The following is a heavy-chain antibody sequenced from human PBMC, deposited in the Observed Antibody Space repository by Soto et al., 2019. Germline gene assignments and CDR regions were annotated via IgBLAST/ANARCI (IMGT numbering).Heavy chain of an antibody. Sequence: GSLRLSCAASGFTFSSYAMHWVRQAPGKGLEWVAVISYDGSNKYYADSVKGRFTISRDNSKNTLYLQMNSLRAEDTAVYYCARDRSMVRGVIRSAFDIWGQGTMVTVSS. D-gene: IGHD3-10*01. V-gene: IGHV3-30-3*01. CDR3: ARDRSMVRGVIRSAFDI. CDR1: GFTFSSYA. J-gene: IGHJ3*02. CDR2: ISYDGSNK.